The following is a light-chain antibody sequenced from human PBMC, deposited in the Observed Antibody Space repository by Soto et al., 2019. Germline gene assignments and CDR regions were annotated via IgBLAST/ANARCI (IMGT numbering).Light chain of an antibody. J-gene: IGLJ1*01. V-gene: IGLV2-8*01. CDR1: GSDVGGYNS. CDR3: NSYAGGNIFYV. Sequence: QSVLTQSPSASGSPGQSVTISCTGTGSDVGGYNSVSWYQQHPGKAPKLIIFEVSKRPSGVPDRFSGSKSGNTASLTVSGLQPEDGADYYCNSYAGGNIFYVFGTGTKVTVL. CDR2: EVS.